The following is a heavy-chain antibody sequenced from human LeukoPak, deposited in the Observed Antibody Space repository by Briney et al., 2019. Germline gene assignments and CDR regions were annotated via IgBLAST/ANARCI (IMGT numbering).Heavy chain of an antibody. CDR1: DDSISDYY. D-gene: IGHD1-7*01. Sequence: SETLSLTCTVSDDSISDYYRGWIRQPPGKGLEWIGYFHNSGTSTYNPSLKSRVTISADTSKNQFSLKLSSVTAADTAVYYCARVARLTAGTTSKNSDYWGQGTLVTVSS. CDR2: FHNSGTS. CDR3: ARVARLTAGTTSKNSDY. V-gene: IGHV4-59*12. J-gene: IGHJ4*02.